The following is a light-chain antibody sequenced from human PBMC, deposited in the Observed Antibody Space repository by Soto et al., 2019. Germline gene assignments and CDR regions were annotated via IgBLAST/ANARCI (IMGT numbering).Light chain of an antibody. Sequence: DIQMTQSPSTLSASIGDRVTIACRASQDISNWLAWYQQKPGKAPKLLIFHASSLESGVPSRFRGSGSETEFTLTITYVQPEDFATYYCQQGYSIHALTFGGGTKVDI. CDR1: QDISNW. J-gene: IGKJ4*01. CDR2: HAS. CDR3: QQGYSIHALT. V-gene: IGKV1-5*01.